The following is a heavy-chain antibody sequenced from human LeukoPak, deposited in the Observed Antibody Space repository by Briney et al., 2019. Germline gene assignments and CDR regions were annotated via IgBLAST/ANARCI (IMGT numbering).Heavy chain of an antibody. V-gene: IGHV3-7*01. D-gene: IGHD2-2*02. CDR2: IKQDGSEK. Sequence: GGSLRLSCAASGFTFSSYGMHWVRQAPGKGLEWVANIKQDGSEKYYVDSVKGRFTISRDNAKNSLYLQMNSLRAEDTAVYYCARDTVVPAAIYYYYYGMDVWGQGTTVTVSS. CDR1: GFTFSSYG. J-gene: IGHJ6*02. CDR3: ARDTVVPAAIYYYYYGMDV.